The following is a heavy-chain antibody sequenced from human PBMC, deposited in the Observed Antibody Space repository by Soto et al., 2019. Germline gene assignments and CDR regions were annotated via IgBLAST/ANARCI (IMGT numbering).Heavy chain of an antibody. V-gene: IGHV3-15*07. D-gene: IGHD3-16*01. CDR3: TVDVVVLYFTPFDY. CDR1: GFTFSDAW. J-gene: IGHJ4*02. CDR2: VKSERDGGTR. Sequence: EVQVVESGGGLVKPGGSLRLSCAASGFTFSDAWMNWVRQAPGKGLEWVGRVKSERDGGTRYYAAAVKGRFIISRDDSENTLNLPMSSLKIEDTGIYYCTVDVVVLYFTPFDYWGQGSLVTVAS.